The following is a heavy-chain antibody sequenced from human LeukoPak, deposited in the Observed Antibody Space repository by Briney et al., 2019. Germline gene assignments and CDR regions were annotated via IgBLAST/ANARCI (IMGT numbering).Heavy chain of an antibody. CDR2: IRYDGSNK. Sequence: GGSLRLSCAASGFTFSSYGMHWVRQAPGKGLEWVAFIRYDGSNKYYADSVKGRFTISRDNSKNTLYLQMNSLRAEDTAVYYCARLRGYSYGSFSYYYYMDVWGKGTTVTISS. V-gene: IGHV3-30*02. J-gene: IGHJ6*03. D-gene: IGHD5-18*01. CDR1: GFTFSSYG. CDR3: ARLRGYSYGSFSYYYYMDV.